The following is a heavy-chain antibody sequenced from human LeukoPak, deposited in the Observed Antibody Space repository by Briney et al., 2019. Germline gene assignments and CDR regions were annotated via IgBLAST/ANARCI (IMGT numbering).Heavy chain of an antibody. CDR3: ARMTNWKLGYCSGGSCYYYGMDV. CDR1: GFTFSDYY. CDR2: ISSSGSAI. Sequence: GGSLRLSCAASGFTFSDYYMSWIRQAPGKGLEWVSYISSSGSAIYYADSVKGRFTISRDNAKNSLYLQMNSLRAEVTAVYYCARMTNWKLGYCSGGSCYYYGMDVWGQGTTVTVSS. J-gene: IGHJ6*02. V-gene: IGHV3-11*01. D-gene: IGHD2-15*01.